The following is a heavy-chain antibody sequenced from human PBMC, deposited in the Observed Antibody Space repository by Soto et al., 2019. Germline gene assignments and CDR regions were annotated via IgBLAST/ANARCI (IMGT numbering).Heavy chain of an antibody. D-gene: IGHD3-16*01. J-gene: IGHJ4*02. V-gene: IGHV6-1*01. CDR3: VRDWGFEFDY. CDR1: GDSVSSNTAA. Sequence: SQTLSVTCTISGDSVSSNTAAWNWLRQSPSRGLEWLGMTYYRSKWYNDYAVSVKSRITINPDTSKNQFSLHLNSVTPEDTALYYCVRDWGFEFDYWGLGTLVTVSS. CDR2: TYYRSKWYN.